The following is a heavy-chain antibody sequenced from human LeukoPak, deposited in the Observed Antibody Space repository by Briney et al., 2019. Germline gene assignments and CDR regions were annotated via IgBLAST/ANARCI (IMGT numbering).Heavy chain of an antibody. V-gene: IGHV3-23*01. J-gene: IGHJ4*02. CDR1: GFTFRSYA. CDR2: ISGSGTGT. D-gene: IGHD6-19*01. Sequence: GGSLRLSCAASGFTFRSYAMNWVRQVPGKGLELVSGISGSGTGTYYADSVKGRFTISRDNSKNTLFLQMNILRAEDTAVYYCVKGSLYSSGCYDYWGQGTLVSVSA. CDR3: VKGSLYSSGCYDY.